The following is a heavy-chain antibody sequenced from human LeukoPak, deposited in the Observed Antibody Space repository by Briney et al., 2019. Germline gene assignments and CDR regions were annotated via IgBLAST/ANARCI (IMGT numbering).Heavy chain of an antibody. V-gene: IGHV3-33*01. CDR3: ARVYYYGSGSYYNAPPDY. D-gene: IGHD3-10*01. Sequence: VIXYDVSNKYYASSVKPPFTISGHNSKNTLYLQMNSLRAEDTAVYYCARVYYYGSGSYYNAPPDYWGQGTLVTVSS. CDR2: IXYDVSNK. J-gene: IGHJ4*02.